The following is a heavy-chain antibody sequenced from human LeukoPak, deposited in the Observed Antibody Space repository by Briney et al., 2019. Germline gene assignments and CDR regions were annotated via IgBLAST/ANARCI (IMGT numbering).Heavy chain of an antibody. CDR3: ARGYDILTGYNY. D-gene: IGHD3-9*01. CDR2: ISAYNGNT. Sequence: ASVKVSCKASGDTFTSYGISWVRQAPGQGLDWRGWISAYNGNTNYAQKLQGRVTMTTDTSTSTAYMELRSLRSDDTAVYYCARGYDILTGYNYWGQGTLVTVSS. V-gene: IGHV1-18*01. CDR1: GDTFTSYG. J-gene: IGHJ4*02.